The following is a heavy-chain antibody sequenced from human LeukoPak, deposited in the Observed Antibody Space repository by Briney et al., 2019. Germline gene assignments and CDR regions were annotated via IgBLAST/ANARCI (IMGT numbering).Heavy chain of an antibody. V-gene: IGHV4-34*01. CDR3: ARSPYDYGDHNFDY. D-gene: IGHD4-17*01. J-gene: IGHJ4*02. CDR2: INHSGST. Sequence: PSETLSLTCAVYGGSFSGYYWSWIRQPPGKGLEWIGEINHSGSTNYNPSLKSRVTISVDTSKNQFSLKLSSVTAADTAVYYCARSPYDYGDHNFDYWGQGTLVTVSS. CDR1: GGSFSGYY.